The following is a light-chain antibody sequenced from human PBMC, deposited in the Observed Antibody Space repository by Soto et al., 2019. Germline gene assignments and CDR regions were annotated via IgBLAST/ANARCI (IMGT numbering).Light chain of an antibody. J-gene: IGKJ2*01. Sequence: DIQMTQSPSTLSAAVGDRVTIACRANQSISRGLAWYQQKPGKAPQLLMFDVSRRETGIPSRFSGSGSGTDFTLTISGLQPDDFATYYCQQYNSFFYAFGQGTRL. V-gene: IGKV1-5*01. CDR2: DVS. CDR3: QQYNSFFYA. CDR1: QSISRG.